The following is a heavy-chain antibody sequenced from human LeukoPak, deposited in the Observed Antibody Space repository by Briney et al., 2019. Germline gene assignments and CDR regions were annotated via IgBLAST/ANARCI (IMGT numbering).Heavy chain of an antibody. J-gene: IGHJ3*02. D-gene: IGHD3-22*01. CDR1: GYTFTSYG. V-gene: IGHV1-18*01. CDR2: ISAYNGNT. CDR3: ATTLDYYDSSVLRIGAFDI. Sequence: ASVKVSCKASGYTFTSYGISWVRQAPGQGLEWMGCISAYNGNTNYAQKLQGRVTMTTDTSTSTAYMELRSLRSDDTAVYYCATTLDYYDSSVLRIGAFDIWGQGTMVTVSS.